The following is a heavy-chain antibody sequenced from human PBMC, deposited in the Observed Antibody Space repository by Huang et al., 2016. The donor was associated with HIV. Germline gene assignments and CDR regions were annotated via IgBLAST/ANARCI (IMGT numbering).Heavy chain of an antibody. Sequence: EVQLVESGGGLVKPGGSLRLSCAASGFTFKDAWMSWVRQTPGKVLEWFGLIKTNDAGGTTDYAAPVKGRFSMSRDDSKNTFYLQMNSLKSEDTAVYYCTTWARTSAGGNWGQGTLVSVSS. CDR2: IKTNDAGGTT. D-gene: IGHD6-25*01. J-gene: IGHJ4*02. V-gene: IGHV3-15*01. CDR3: TTWARTSAGGN. CDR1: GFTFKDAW.